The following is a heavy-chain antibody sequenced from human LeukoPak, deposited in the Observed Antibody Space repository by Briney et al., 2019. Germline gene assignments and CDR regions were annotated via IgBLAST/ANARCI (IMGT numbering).Heavy chain of an antibody. D-gene: IGHD5/OR15-5a*01. J-gene: IGHJ6*03. CDR1: GGSISSSSYY. Sequence: SETLSLTCTVSGGSISSSSYYWGWIRQPPGKGLEWIGYIYYSGSTNYNPSLKSRVTISVDTSKNQFSLKLSSVTAADTAVYYCARALSTYYYYYMDVWGKGTTVTVSS. CDR2: IYYSGST. V-gene: IGHV4-61*05. CDR3: ARALSTYYYYYMDV.